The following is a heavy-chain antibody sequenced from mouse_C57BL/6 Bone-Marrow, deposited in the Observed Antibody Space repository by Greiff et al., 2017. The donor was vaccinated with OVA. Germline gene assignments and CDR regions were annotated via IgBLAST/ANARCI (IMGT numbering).Heavy chain of an antibody. CDR1: GYTFTEYT. CDR2: FYPGSGSI. V-gene: IGHV1-62-2*01. D-gene: IGHD1-1*01. CDR3: ARHGVFYYYGGGYFDV. Sequence: VQLQQSGAELVKPGASVKLSCKASGYTFTEYTIHWVKQRSGQGLEWIGWFYPGSGSIKYNEKFKDKATLTADKSSGTVYMELSRLTSEDSAVYFGARHGVFYYYGGGYFDVWGTGTTVTVSS. J-gene: IGHJ1*03.